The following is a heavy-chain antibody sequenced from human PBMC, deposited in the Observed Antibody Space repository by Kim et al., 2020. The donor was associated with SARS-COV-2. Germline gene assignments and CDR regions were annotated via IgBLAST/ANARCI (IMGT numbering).Heavy chain of an antibody. J-gene: IGHJ4*02. D-gene: IGHD1-26*01. Sequence: SPSFQGQVTISADKSISTAYLQWSSLKASDTAMYYCARLGGSYEWGPAEYWGQGTLVTVSS. CDR3: ARLGGSYEWGPAEY. V-gene: IGHV5-51*01.